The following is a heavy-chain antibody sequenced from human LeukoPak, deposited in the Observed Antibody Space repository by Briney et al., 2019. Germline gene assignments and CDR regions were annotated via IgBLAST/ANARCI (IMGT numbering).Heavy chain of an antibody. J-gene: IGHJ6*02. CDR2: ISGSGGKT. CDR1: GFTFSSYA. Sequence: SGGSLRLSCAASGFTFSSYAMSWVRQAPGKGLEWVSGISGSGGKTDFADSVKGRFTISRDNSKNTLYLQMSSLRAEDTAVYYCAKGPRERLYGTYYGLDVWGQGTTVTVSS. V-gene: IGHV3-23*01. D-gene: IGHD2-8*01. CDR3: AKGPRERLYGTYYGLDV.